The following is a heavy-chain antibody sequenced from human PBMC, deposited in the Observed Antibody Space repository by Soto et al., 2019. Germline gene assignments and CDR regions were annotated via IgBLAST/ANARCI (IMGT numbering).Heavy chain of an antibody. D-gene: IGHD3-3*01. CDR1: GGTCSSYT. J-gene: IGHJ4*02. Sequence: QVQLVQSGAEVKKPGSSVQVSCKASGGTCSSYTISWVRQAPGQGLEWMGRIIPILGIANYEQKFQGRVTITADKSTSTAYMELSSLRAEDTAVYYCARGQEIFGVFAPHRYFDYWGQGTLVVVSS. V-gene: IGHV1-69*02. CDR2: IIPILGIA. CDR3: ARGQEIFGVFAPHRYFDY.